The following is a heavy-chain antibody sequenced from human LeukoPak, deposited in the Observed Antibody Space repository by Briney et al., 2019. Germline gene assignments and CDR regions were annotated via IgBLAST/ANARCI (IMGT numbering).Heavy chain of an antibody. CDR1: GFTFSIYA. J-gene: IGHJ3*02. CDR3: ARWRRSGSPPVDEGGDAFDI. Sequence: AGGSLRLSCAASGFTFSIYAMSWVRQAPGKGLEWVSAISGSGGSTYYADSVKGRFTISRDNSKNTLYLQMNSLRAEDTAVYYCARWRRSGSPPVDEGGDAFDIWGQGTMVTVSS. V-gene: IGHV3-23*01. D-gene: IGHD1-26*01. CDR2: ISGSGGST.